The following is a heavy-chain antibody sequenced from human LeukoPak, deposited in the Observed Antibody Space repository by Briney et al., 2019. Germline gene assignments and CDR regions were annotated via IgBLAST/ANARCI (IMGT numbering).Heavy chain of an antibody. CDR1: EYSFANFW. J-gene: IGHJ4*02. CDR3: ARPLQGIVGATGFDY. D-gene: IGHD1-26*01. Sequence: GESLKISCQGSEYSFANFWLAWFRPMPGKGLEWRGIIYPSDSETRYSPSFQGQVTISADKSIKTAHLQWSSLKASDTAMYYCARPLQGIVGATGFDYWGQGTLVTVSS. CDR2: IYPSDSET. V-gene: IGHV5-51*01.